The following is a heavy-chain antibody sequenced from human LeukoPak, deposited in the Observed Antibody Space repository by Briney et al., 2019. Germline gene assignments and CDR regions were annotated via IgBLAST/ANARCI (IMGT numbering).Heavy chain of an antibody. D-gene: IGHD3-22*01. CDR3: ARAWLSKRLNAFDI. CDR1: GGSISSYY. V-gene: IGHV4-59*01. CDR2: IYYSGST. Sequence: SETLSLTCSVSGGSISSYYWTWIRQPPGKGLEWIGYIYYSGSTNYNPSLKSRVTISVDTSKKQFSLKLSSVTAADTAVYYCARAWLSKRLNAFDIWGKGTMVTVSS. J-gene: IGHJ3*02.